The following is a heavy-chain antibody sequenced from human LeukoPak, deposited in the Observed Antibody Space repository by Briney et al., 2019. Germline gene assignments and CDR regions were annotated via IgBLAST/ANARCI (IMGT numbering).Heavy chain of an antibody. V-gene: IGHV4-39*07. Sequence: SETLSLTCTVSGGSISSSNYYWGWMRQSPGKGLEWIGSIYYSGRTYYSASLKTRVTISGDTSKNQLSLKLSSVSAADTAVYYCARDKVAGAFDIWGQGTMVTVSS. CDR3: ARDKVAGAFDI. J-gene: IGHJ3*02. D-gene: IGHD6-19*01. CDR1: GGSISSSNYY. CDR2: IYYSGRT.